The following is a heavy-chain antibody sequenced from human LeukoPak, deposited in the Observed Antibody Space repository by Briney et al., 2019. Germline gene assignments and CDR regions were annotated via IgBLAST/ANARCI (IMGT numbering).Heavy chain of an antibody. CDR1: GGTFSSYA. V-gene: IGHV1-69*05. Sequence: SVKVSCKASGGTFSSYAISWVRQAPGQGLEWMGRIIPIFGTADYAQKFQGRVTITTDESTSTAYMELSSLRSEDTAVYYCARDFFKRSITSWGQGTLVTVSS. CDR3: ARDFFKRSITS. J-gene: IGHJ5*02. D-gene: IGHD5-12*01. CDR2: IIPIFGTA.